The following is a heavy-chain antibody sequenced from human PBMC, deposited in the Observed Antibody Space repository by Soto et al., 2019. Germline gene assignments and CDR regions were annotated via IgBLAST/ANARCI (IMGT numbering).Heavy chain of an antibody. J-gene: IGHJ4*02. CDR3: ARRAETNGWNGFGADKYYFDF. Sequence: ASVKVSCKASGYTFTRYYIDWVRQATGQGLEWMGWMNPNTGNSGYAQKFQGRVTVTSDTSINTVHMELSSLRSEDTAVYYCARRAETNGWNGFGADKYYFDFWGQGTLVTVSS. CDR1: GYTFTRYY. V-gene: IGHV1-8*01. CDR2: MNPNTGNS. D-gene: IGHD1-1*01.